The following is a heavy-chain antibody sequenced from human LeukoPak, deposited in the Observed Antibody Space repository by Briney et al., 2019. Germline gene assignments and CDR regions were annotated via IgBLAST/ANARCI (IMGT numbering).Heavy chain of an antibody. CDR1: GGSISNYY. J-gene: IGHJ4*02. V-gene: IGHV4-59*01. Sequence: SETLSLTCTVSGGSISNYYWSWIRQPPGKGLEWLGYISYSASSNYNPSLKSRVSISVDTSKNKFSLKLNSVTAADTAVYYCARGGGGGLLWFGELLPFDYWGQGTLVTVSS. CDR3: ARGGGGGLLWFGELLPFDY. CDR2: ISYSASS. D-gene: IGHD3-10*01.